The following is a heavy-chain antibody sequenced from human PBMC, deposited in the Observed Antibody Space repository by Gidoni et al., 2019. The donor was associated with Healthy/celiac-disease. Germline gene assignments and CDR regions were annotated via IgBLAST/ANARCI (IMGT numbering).Heavy chain of an antibody. Sequence: QVQLVESGGGVVQAGRSLRLSCEASGFTFSSYAMHWVRQAPGKGLEWVAVISYDGSNKYYADSVKGRFTISRDNSKNTLYLQMNSLRAEDTAVYYCARSHIVVVVAATPGYWGQGTLVTVSS. V-gene: IGHV3-30-3*01. J-gene: IGHJ4*02. CDR2: ISYDGSNK. CDR3: ARSHIVVVVAATPGY. CDR1: GFTFSSYA. D-gene: IGHD2-15*01.